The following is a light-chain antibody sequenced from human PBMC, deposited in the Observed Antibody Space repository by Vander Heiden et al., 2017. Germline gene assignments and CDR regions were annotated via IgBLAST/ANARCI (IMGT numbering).Light chain of an antibody. J-gene: IGKJ4*01. Sequence: EIVLTQSPGTLSLSPGERATLSCRASQSVSSSYLAWYQEKPGQAPRLLIYGASSRATGIPDRFSGSGSGTDFTLTISRLEPEDIAVYYCLQYGSSPPTFGGGTKVEIK. CDR2: GAS. V-gene: IGKV3-20*01. CDR1: QSVSSSY. CDR3: LQYGSSPPT.